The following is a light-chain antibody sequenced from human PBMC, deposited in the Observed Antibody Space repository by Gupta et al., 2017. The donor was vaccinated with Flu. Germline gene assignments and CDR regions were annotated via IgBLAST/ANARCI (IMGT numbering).Light chain of an antibody. CDR3: QQRSGLPMYT. V-gene: IGKV3-11*01. J-gene: IGKJ2*01. CDR2: DAS. CDR1: QSVNIY. Sequence: DRAILSCRASQSVNIYLAWYQQKPGQPPRLLMFDASKRAAGIPDRFSGSGSGTDFTLTISTREPEDFAVYYCQQRSGLPMYTFGQGTKLE.